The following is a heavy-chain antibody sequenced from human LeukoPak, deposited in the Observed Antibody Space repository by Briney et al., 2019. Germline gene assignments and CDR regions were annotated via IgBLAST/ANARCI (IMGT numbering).Heavy chain of an antibody. V-gene: IGHV3-30-3*01. D-gene: IGHD6-6*01. CDR1: GFTFSSYA. Sequence: GSLRLSCAASGFTFSSYAMHWVRQAPGKGLEWVAVISYDGSNKYYADSVKGRFTISRDNSKNTLYLQMNSLRAEDTAVYYCAKGEGEYSSSSDGFFDYWGQGTLVTVSS. CDR3: AKGEGEYSSSSDGFFDY. CDR2: ISYDGSNK. J-gene: IGHJ4*02.